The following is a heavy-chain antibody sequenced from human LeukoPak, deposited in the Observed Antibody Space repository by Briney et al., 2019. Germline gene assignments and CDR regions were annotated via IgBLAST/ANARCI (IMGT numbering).Heavy chain of an antibody. V-gene: IGHV4-30-4*08. D-gene: IGHD4-11*01. CDR1: GGSISSGDDY. CDR3: ARDGSNYAALDY. CDR2: IYYSGST. Sequence: SETLSLICTVSGGSISSGDDYCSWIRQPPGKGLEWIGYIYYSGSTYYNPSLKSRVTISVDTSKNQFSLKLSSVTAADTAVYYCARDGSNYAALDYWGQGTLVTVSS. J-gene: IGHJ4*02.